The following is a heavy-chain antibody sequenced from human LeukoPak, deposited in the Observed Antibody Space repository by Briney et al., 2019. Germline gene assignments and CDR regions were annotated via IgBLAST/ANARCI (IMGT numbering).Heavy chain of an antibody. V-gene: IGHV3-53*04. CDR1: GFTVNSNY. D-gene: IGHD2-2*01. CDR2: IYSGGST. J-gene: IGHJ3*02. CDR3: ARGYCSSNRCPTPGAFDI. Sequence: GGSLRLSYARSGFTVNSNYMSWVRQAPGQGPQGVSVIYSGGSTYYADSLKGRFTISRHNSKNTLYLQMNSLKPEDTAVYYCARGYCSSNRCPTPGAFDIWGQGTMVTVSS.